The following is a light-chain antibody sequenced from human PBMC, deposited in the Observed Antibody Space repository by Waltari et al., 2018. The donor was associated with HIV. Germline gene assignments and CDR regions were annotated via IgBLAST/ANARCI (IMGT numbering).Light chain of an antibody. CDR2: DNN. CDR1: ISNIGTNY. Sequence: QSVLKQPPSVSAAPGQKVTISCSGTISNIGTNYVSWYQQLPGTAPKLLIYDNNKRPSVSPDRFSGSKSGTSATLCITGRQAGDEADYFCGTWDSSLSAVVFGGGTLLTVL. V-gene: IGLV1-51*01. J-gene: IGLJ2*01. CDR3: GTWDSSLSAVV.